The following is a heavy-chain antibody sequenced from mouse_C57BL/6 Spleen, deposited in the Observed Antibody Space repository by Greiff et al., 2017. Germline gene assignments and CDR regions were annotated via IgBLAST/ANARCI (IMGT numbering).Heavy chain of an antibody. CDR2: IHPNSGST. CDR1: GYTFTSYW. CDR3: AYYGSSYNAMDY. Sequence: VQLQQPGAEPVKPGASVKLSCKASGYTFTSYWMHWVKQRPGQGLEWIGMIHPNSGSTNYNEKFKSKATLTVDKSSSTAYMQLSSLTSEDSAVYYCAYYGSSYNAMDYWGQGTSVTVSS. J-gene: IGHJ4*01. D-gene: IGHD1-1*01. V-gene: IGHV1-64*01.